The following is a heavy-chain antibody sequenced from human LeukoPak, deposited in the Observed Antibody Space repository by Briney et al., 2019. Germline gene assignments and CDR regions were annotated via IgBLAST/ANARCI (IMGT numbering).Heavy chain of an antibody. V-gene: IGHV4-39*01. CDR3: ARHVGTMVRGVLAEIDY. CDR1: GGSISSSSYY. J-gene: IGHJ4*02. CDR2: FYYSGST. D-gene: IGHD3-10*01. Sequence: SETLSLTCTVSGGSISSSSYYWGWIRQPPGKGLEWIGSFYYSGSTYFNPSLKSRVTISVDTSKNQFSLKLRSVTAADTAVYYCARHVGTMVRGVLAEIDYWGQGTLVTVSS.